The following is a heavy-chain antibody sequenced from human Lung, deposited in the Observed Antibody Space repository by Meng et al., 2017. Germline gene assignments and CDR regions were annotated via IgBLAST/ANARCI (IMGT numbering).Heavy chain of an antibody. V-gene: IGHV3-74*01. D-gene: IGHD4-17*01. J-gene: IGHJ4*02. CDR3: ARGGATTDD. CDR1: GFTFSTHW. CDR2: ITGDGSST. Sequence: EGQVVESGGGLVQPVGSLRLSCAASGFTFSTHWMHWVRQAPGKGLEWVSRITGDGSSTIYADSVQGRFTMSRDNAKNTLSLQMNSLRAEDTAVYYCARGGATTDDWGQGTLVTVSS.